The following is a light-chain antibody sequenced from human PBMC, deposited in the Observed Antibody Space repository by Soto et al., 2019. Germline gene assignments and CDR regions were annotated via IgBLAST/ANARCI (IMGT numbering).Light chain of an antibody. CDR3: GSWDSSLSAYV. CDR1: SSNSGGNS. V-gene: IGLV1-51*01. CDR2: DDN. J-gene: IGLJ1*01. Sequence: QSVLTLPLSVSAAAGQKVTISCSGSSSNSGGNSVSWYQQLPVTAPKLLIYDDNKLPSRIPDRFSGSKSGTSATLGITGFQTGDEADYYCGSWDSSLSAYVFGAGTKVTVL.